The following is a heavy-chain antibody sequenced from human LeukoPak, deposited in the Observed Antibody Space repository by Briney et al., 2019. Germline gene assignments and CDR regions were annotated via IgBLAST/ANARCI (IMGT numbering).Heavy chain of an antibody. J-gene: IGHJ4*02. CDR2: IYYSGST. Sequence: PSETLSLTCTVSGGSISTYFWSWIRQHPGKGLEWIGYIYYSGSTYYNPSLKSRVTISVDSSKNQFSLYLTSVTAADTAVYYCARENYYDSSGIFDYWGQGTLVTVSS. V-gene: IGHV4-59*06. CDR1: GGSISTYF. D-gene: IGHD3-22*01. CDR3: ARENYYDSSGIFDY.